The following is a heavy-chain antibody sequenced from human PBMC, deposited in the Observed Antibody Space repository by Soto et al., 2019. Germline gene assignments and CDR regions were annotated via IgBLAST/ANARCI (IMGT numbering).Heavy chain of an antibody. Sequence: GGSLRLSCAASGFTFSNAWMSWVRQAPGKGLELVGRIKSKTDGGTTDYAAPVKGRFTISRDDSKNTLYLQMNSLKTEDTAVYYCTTLQVMITFGGVIVPWGQGTLVTVSS. D-gene: IGHD3-16*02. CDR1: GFTFSNAW. CDR3: TTLQVMITFGGVIVP. J-gene: IGHJ5*02. CDR2: IKSKTDGGTT. V-gene: IGHV3-15*01.